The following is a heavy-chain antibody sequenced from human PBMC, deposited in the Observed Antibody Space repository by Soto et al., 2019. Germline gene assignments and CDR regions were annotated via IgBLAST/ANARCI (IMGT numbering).Heavy chain of an antibody. CDR2: ISGSGGST. J-gene: IGHJ4*02. V-gene: IGHV3-23*01. CDR3: AKDGSSWYPFDY. Sequence: GGSLRLSCAASGFTFSSYAMSWVRQAPGKGLEWVSAISGSGGSTDYADSVKGRFTISRENSKNTLYLQMHSLRAEDTAVYYCAKDGSSWYPFDYWGQGTLVTVSS. CDR1: GFTFSSYA. D-gene: IGHD6-13*01.